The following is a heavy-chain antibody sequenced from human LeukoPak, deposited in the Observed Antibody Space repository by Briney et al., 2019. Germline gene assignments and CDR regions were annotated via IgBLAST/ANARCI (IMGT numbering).Heavy chain of an antibody. CDR2: ISSSGSTI. CDR1: GFTFSSYE. CDR3: ARDYSGDFDY. D-gene: IGHD5-12*01. V-gene: IGHV3-48*03. J-gene: IGHJ4*02. Sequence: LPGGSLRLSCAASGFTFSSYEMNWVRQAPGKGLEWVSYISSSGSTIYYADSVRGRFTISRDNAKNSLYLQMNSLRAEDTAVYYCARDYSGDFDYWGQGTLVTVSS.